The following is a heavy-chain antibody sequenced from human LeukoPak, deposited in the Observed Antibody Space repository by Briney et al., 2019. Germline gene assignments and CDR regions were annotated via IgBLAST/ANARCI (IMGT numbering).Heavy chain of an antibody. CDR3: AKEVESSPNE. D-gene: IGHD1-1*01. J-gene: IGHJ4*02. V-gene: IGHV4-39*07. CDR1: GASITSSSHS. Sequence: PSETLSLTCNVSGASITSSSHSWSWIRQPPGKGLEWIGSVSVYYSGNTFYNPSLKSRATISVDTIKNHFSLTLNSVTAADTAVYYCAKEVESSPNEWGQGTLVTVSS. CDR2: VSVYYSGNT.